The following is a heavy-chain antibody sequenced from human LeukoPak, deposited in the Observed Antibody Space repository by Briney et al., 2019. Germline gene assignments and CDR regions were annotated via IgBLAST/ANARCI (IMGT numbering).Heavy chain of an antibody. D-gene: IGHD5-12*01. CDR3: ARGQVATIEY. CDR2: INHSGST. V-gene: IGHV4-34*01. J-gene: IGHJ4*02. CDR1: GGSFSGYY. Sequence: SETLSLTCAVYGGSFSGYYWSWIRQPPGKGLEWIGEINHSGSTNYNPSLKSRVTISVDTSKNQSSLKLSSVTAADTAVYYCARGQVATIEYWGQGTLVTVSS.